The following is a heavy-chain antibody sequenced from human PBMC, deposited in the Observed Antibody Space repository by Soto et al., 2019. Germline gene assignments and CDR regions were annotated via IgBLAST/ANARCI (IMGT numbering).Heavy chain of an antibody. Sequence: SETLSLTCAVYGGSFSGYYWSWIRQPPGKGLEWIGEINHSGSTNYNPSLKSRVTISVDTSKNQFSLKLSSVTAADTAVYYCARGIRGYSGYGGHYYYMDVWGKGTTVTVSS. CDR2: INHSGST. D-gene: IGHD5-12*01. V-gene: IGHV4-34*01. CDR1: GGSFSGYY. CDR3: ARGIRGYSGYGGHYYYMDV. J-gene: IGHJ6*03.